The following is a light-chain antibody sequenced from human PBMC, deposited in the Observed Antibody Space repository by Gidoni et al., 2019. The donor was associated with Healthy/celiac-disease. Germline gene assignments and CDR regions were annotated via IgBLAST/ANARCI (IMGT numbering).Light chain of an antibody. CDR3: QQRSNWPPLT. CDR2: DAS. V-gene: IGKV3-11*01. J-gene: IGKJ4*01. CDR1: QSVSSY. Sequence: EIVLTQSHATLSLSPGERPTLSCRASQSVSSYLARCQQTPGQAPRLHISDASHSATVIPARVSGSGSGTDVTLTISSLEPEDFAVYYCQQRSNWPPLTFGGGTKVEIK.